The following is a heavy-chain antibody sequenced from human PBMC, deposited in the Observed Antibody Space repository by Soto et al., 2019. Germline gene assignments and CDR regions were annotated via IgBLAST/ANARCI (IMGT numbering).Heavy chain of an antibody. CDR3: AKGLKGSSSWSPHFDY. Sequence: GGSLRLSCAASGFTFSSYAMSWVRQAPGKGLEWVSAISGSGGSTYYADSVKGRFTISRDNSKNTLYLQMNSLRAEDTAVYYCAKGLKGSSSWSPHFDYWGQGTLVTVTS. V-gene: IGHV3-23*01. CDR1: GFTFSSYA. D-gene: IGHD6-13*01. J-gene: IGHJ4*02. CDR2: ISGSGGST.